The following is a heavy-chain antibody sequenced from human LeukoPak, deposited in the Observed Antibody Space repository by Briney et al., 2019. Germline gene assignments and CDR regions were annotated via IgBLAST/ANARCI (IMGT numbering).Heavy chain of an antibody. CDR2: ISSSGSTI. D-gene: IGHD4-17*01. J-gene: IGHJ3*02. CDR1: GFTFSSYE. Sequence: PGGSLRLSCAASGFTFSSYEMNWVRQAPGKGLEGVSYISSSGSTIYYADSVKGRFTISRDNDKNSLYLQMNSLRAGDTAVYYCARQAVTSSPWGAFDIWGQGTMVTVSP. CDR3: ARQAVTSSPWGAFDI. V-gene: IGHV3-48*03.